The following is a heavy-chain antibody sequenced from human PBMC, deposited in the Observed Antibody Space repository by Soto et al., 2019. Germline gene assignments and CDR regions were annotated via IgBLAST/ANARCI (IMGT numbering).Heavy chain of an antibody. CDR1: GGSISSDY. CDR2: IYYSGNT. J-gene: IGHJ4*02. Sequence: SETLSLTCTVSGGSISSDYWSWIRQPPDKGLEWIGYIYYSGNTNFNPSVQSRVSMSVDTSKNQFSLKMTSVTAADTAVYYCAGRHSWQLVDYWGQGTLVTVSS. CDR3: AGRHSWQLVDY. V-gene: IGHV4-59*01. D-gene: IGHD6-6*01.